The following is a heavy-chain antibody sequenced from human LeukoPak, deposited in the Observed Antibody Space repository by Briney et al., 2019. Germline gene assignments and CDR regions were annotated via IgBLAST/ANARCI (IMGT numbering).Heavy chain of an antibody. CDR1: GYTFTSYD. CDR2: MNPNSGNT. J-gene: IGHJ4*02. V-gene: IGHV1-8*01. CDR3: VAVPIFGVVTHFDY. D-gene: IGHD3-3*01. Sequence: GASVKVSCKASGYTFTSYDINWVRQATGQGLEWMGWMNPNSGNTGYPQKFQGRVTMTRNTSISTAYMELSSLRSEDTAVYYCVAVPIFGVVTHFDYWGQGTLVTVSS.